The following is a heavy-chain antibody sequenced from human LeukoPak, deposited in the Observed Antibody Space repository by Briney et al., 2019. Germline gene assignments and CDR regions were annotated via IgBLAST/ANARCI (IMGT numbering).Heavy chain of an antibody. CDR1: GYTFTSYY. J-gene: IGHJ5*02. CDR2: INPSGGST. Sequence: ASVKVSFKASGYTFTSYYMHWVRQAPGQGLEWMGIINPSGGSTRYAQKFQGRVTMTRDTSTSTVYMELSSLRSEDTAVYYCARGGLSGGSGSSYLNWFDPWGQGTLVTVSS. D-gene: IGHD3-10*01. V-gene: IGHV1-46*01. CDR3: ARGGLSGGSGSSYLNWFDP.